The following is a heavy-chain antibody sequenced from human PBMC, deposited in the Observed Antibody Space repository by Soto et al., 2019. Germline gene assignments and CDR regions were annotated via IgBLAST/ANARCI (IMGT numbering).Heavy chain of an antibody. CDR3: ARDLKYYDFWSGSLNWFDP. V-gene: IGHV3-30-3*01. Sequence: PGGSLRLSCAASGFTFSSYAMHWVRQAPGKGLEWVAVISYDGSNKYYADSVKGRFTISRDNSKSTLYLQMNSLRAEDTAVYYCARDLKYYDFWSGSLNWFDPWGQGTLVTVSS. CDR2: ISYDGSNK. J-gene: IGHJ5*02. D-gene: IGHD3-3*01. CDR1: GFTFSSYA.